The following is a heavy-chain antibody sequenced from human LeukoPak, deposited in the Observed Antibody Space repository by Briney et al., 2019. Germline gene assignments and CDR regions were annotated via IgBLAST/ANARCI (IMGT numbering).Heavy chain of an antibody. CDR2: INPNSGGT. CDR3: ARDGVVVPAAIRGVSDY. Sequence: ASVKVSCKASGYTFTGYYMHWVRQAPGQGLEWMGWINPNSGGTNYAQKLQGRVTMTRDTSISTAYMELSRLRSDDTAVYYCARDGVVVPAAIRGVSDYWGQGTLVTVSS. J-gene: IGHJ4*02. V-gene: IGHV1-2*02. D-gene: IGHD2-2*02. CDR1: GYTFTGYY.